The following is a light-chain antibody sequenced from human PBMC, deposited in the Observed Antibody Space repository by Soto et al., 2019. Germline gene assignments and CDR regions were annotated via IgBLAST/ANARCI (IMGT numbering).Light chain of an antibody. J-gene: IGLJ2*01. Sequence: QSALTQPGSVSGSPGQSITISCTGTSSDVGSYNLVSWYQQHPGKAPKLMIYEGSKRPSGVSNRFSGSKSGNTASLTISGLQAEDEADYYCCSYAGRVFGGGTKVTVL. CDR1: SSDVGSYNL. CDR3: CSYAGRV. CDR2: EGS. V-gene: IGLV2-23*01.